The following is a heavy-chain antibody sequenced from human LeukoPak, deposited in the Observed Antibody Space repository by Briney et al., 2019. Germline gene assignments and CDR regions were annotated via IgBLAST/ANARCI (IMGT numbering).Heavy chain of an antibody. J-gene: IGHJ4*02. CDR2: IGSSGTLM. CDR1: GFTFSNYE. D-gene: IGHD3-3*01. V-gene: IGHV3-48*03. Sequence: PGGSLRLSCAASGFTFSNYEMKWVRQAPGEGLEWVSYIGSSGTLMYYADSVKGRFTISRDNAKNSLYLQMNSLRAEDTAVYYCARVVLYYDFWSAYFHDWGQGTLVTVSS. CDR3: ARVVLYYDFWSAYFHD.